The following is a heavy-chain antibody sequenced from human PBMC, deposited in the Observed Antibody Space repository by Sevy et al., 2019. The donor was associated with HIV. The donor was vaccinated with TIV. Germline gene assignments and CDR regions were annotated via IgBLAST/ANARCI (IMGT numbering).Heavy chain of an antibody. J-gene: IGHJ4*02. Sequence: GGSLRLSCAASGFNLTTYAMTWVRQTPGKGLEWVSAISGYGDSTYYVDSVKGRFTMSRDDSKNAVYLQMNSLRAEDTAVYFCAKLPTVITEFDYWGQGTLVTVSS. CDR1: GFNLTTYA. V-gene: IGHV3-23*01. CDR3: AKLPTVITEFDY. CDR2: ISGYGDST. D-gene: IGHD4-4*01.